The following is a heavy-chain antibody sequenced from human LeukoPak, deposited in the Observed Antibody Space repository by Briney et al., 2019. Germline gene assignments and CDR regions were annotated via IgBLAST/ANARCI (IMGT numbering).Heavy chain of an antibody. Sequence: GASVKVSCKASGYTFTAYYMHWVRQAPGQGLEWMGRINANSGGTIYPQKFQGRVTVTRDTSISAAYMELSGLTCDDTAVYYCARGIAAAGNNVFDIWGQGKMVTVSS. V-gene: IGHV1-2*06. J-gene: IGHJ3*02. CDR2: INANSGGT. CDR1: GYTFTAYY. CDR3: ARGIAAAGNNVFDI. D-gene: IGHD6-13*01.